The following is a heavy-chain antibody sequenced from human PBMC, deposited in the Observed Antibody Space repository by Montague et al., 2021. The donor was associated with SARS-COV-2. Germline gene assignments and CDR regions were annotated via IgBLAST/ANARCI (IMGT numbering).Heavy chain of an antibody. CDR2: INHSGTT. J-gene: IGHJ4*02. Sequence: SETLSLTCAVYGGSFSGYYWTWIRQSPGKGLEWIAEINHSGTTNYNFNPSLRSRVTISMYTSKSQFSLKLSSVTAADTGVYYCARWDPQTLTLIGLRGKSASDYWGQGTLVTVSS. D-gene: IGHD4-23*01. V-gene: IGHV4-34*01. CDR3: ARWDPQTLTLIGLRGKSASDY. CDR1: GGSFSGYY.